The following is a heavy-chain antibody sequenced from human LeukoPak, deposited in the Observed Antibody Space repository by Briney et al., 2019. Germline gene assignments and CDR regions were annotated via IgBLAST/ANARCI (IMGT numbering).Heavy chain of an antibody. CDR3: ARVSPTYVGPDY. D-gene: IGHD2-8*01. J-gene: IGHJ4*02. CDR2: IYYSGST. CDR1: GGSISSGGYY. Sequence: SETLALTCTVSGGSISSGGYYWSWIRQHPGKGLEWIGYIYYSGSTYYNPSLKSRVTISVDTSTNQFSLKLRSVTAADTAVYYCARVSPTYVGPDYWGQGTLVTVSS. V-gene: IGHV4-31*03.